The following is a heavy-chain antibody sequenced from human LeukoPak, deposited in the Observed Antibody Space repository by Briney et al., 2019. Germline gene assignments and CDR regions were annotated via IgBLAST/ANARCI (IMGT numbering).Heavy chain of an antibody. J-gene: IGHJ5*02. V-gene: IGHV4-4*07. CDR2: IYTSGST. CDR1: GGSISSYY. Sequence: SEALSLTCTVSGGSISSYYWSWIRQPAGKGLEWIGRIYTSGSTNYNPSLKSRVTMSVDTSKNQFSLKLSSVTAADTAVYYCARDPPPHDSSGYWPWGQGTLVTVPS. CDR3: ARDPPPHDSSGYWP. D-gene: IGHD3-22*01.